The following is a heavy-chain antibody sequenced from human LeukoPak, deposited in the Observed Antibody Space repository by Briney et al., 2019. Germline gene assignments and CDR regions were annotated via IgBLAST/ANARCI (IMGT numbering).Heavy chain of an antibody. CDR3: ARSGYGSGSYYDNWFDP. V-gene: IGHV4-38-2*02. CDR2: IYHSGGT. Sequence: SETLSLTCTVSGYSISSGYYWGWIRQPPGKGLEWIGSIYHSGGTYYNPSLKSRVTISVDTSKNQFSLKLSSVTAADTAVYYCARSGYGSGSYYDNWFDPWGQGTLVTVSS. CDR1: GYSISSGYY. D-gene: IGHD3-10*01. J-gene: IGHJ5*02.